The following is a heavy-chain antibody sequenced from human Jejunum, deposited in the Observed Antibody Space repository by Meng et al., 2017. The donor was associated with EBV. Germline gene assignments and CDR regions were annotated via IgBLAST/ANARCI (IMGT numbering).Heavy chain of an antibody. J-gene: IGHJ5*02. D-gene: IGHD1-1*01. CDR2: ITAYNGDT. V-gene: IGHV1-18*01. CDR1: GYTFSSFG. Sequence: QVQLVQSGAEVMRPGASLKVSCKASGYTFSSFGISWVRQAPGQGLEWMGWITAYNGDTHFPQKFQDRVIMTIDTSTRTAYMELKSLRPDDTAVYYCARYKSPGSFDPRGQGTLVTVSS. CDR3: ARYKSPGSFDP.